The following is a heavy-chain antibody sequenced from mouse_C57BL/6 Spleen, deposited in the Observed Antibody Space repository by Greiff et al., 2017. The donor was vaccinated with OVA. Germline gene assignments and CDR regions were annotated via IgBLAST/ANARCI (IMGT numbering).Heavy chain of an antibody. CDR1: GYTFTSYW. V-gene: IGHV1-69*01. J-gene: IGHJ2*01. CDR2: IDPSDSYT. CDR3: ARRGVLDY. Sequence: QVQLQQPGAELVMPGASVKLSCKASGYTFTSYWMHWVKQRPGQGLEWIGEIDPSDSYTNYNQKFKGKSTLTVDKSSSTAYMQLSSLTSEDSAVYYGARRGVLDYWGQGTTLTVSS.